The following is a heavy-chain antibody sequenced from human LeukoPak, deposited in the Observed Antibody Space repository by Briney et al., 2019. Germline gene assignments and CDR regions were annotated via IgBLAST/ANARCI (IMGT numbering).Heavy chain of an antibody. CDR1: GYSISSGYF. D-gene: IGHD1-26*01. Sequence: PSGTLSLTCAVSGYSISSGYFWGWVRQPPEKGLEWVGTIYHIGSSYYNPSLKRRVTISVDTSKNHFSLNLTSVTAADTAVYYCARTSVGARSSFDYWGPGTLVTVSS. CDR2: IYHIGSS. V-gene: IGHV4-38-2*01. J-gene: IGHJ4*02. CDR3: ARTSVGARSSFDY.